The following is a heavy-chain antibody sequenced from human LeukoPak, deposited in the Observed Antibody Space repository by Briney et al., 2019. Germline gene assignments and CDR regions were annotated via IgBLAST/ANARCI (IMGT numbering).Heavy chain of an antibody. CDR3: ARVGIQLRGPGWYYYYYYYMDV. Sequence: QPGGSLRLSCAASGFTFSSYWMSWVRQAPGKGLEWVANIKQDGSEKYYVDSVKGRFTISRDNAKNSLYLQMNSLRAEDTAVYYCARVGIQLRGPGWYYYYYYYMDVWGKGTTVTVSS. CDR2: IKQDGSEK. V-gene: IGHV3-7*01. J-gene: IGHJ6*03. CDR1: GFTFSSYW. D-gene: IGHD2-15*01.